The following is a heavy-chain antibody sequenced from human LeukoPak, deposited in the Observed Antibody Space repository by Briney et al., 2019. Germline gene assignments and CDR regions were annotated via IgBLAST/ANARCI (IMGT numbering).Heavy chain of an antibody. J-gene: IGHJ4*02. D-gene: IGHD5-18*01. V-gene: IGHV3-30*02. CDR2: IRYDGSNE. Sequence: PGGSLRLSCAVSGFTFSSYGMHWVRQAPGKGLEWVAFIRYDGSNEYYADSVKGRFTISRDNSKNTLYLQMNSLRAEDTAVYYCAKDQDGYSYGYYGNWGQGTLVTVSS. CDR3: AKDQDGYSYGYYGN. CDR1: GFTFSSYG.